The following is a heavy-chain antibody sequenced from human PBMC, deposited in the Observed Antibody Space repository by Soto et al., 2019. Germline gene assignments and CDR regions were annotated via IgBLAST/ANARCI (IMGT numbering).Heavy chain of an antibody. D-gene: IGHD3-16*01. Sequence: GGSLRLSCAASGFKFSSYAMSWVRQAPGKGLEWVSLISATGGGTYYADSVKGRFTISRDNSDNALYLQVHSLRAEDTAVYYCAKDRRAGGNSAFYFDFWGQGAQVTVSS. V-gene: IGHV3-23*01. CDR2: ISATGGGT. CDR3: AKDRRAGGNSAFYFDF. J-gene: IGHJ5*01. CDR1: GFKFSSYA.